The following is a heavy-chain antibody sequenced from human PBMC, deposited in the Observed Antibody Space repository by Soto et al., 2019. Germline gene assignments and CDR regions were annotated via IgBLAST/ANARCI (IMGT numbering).Heavy chain of an antibody. J-gene: IGHJ4*02. CDR3: ASGVGLDY. Sequence: EAQLVESGGGLVQPGGSLRLSCVTSGFTFTNYWVTWVRQAPGRGLEWVANINGDGSENYYGDSVKGRFTVSRDNARKTVYLQLNSLRVEDTAVYSCASGVGLDYWGQGTLVTVSS. CDR2: INGDGSEN. CDR1: GFTFTNYW. V-gene: IGHV3-7*01.